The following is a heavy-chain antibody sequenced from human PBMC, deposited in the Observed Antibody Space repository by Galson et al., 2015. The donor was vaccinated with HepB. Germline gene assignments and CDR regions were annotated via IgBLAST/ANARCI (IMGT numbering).Heavy chain of an antibody. CDR3: AKRAGETYGPFDY. CDR1: GFTFSRYA. CDR2: ISGSGGST. Sequence: SPRLSCAASGFTFSRYAMSWVRQAPGKGLEWVSAISGSGGSTNHADSVKGRFTIPRDNSKNTLYLQMNSLRAEDTAVYYCAKRAGETYGPFDYWGQGTLVTVSS. J-gene: IGHJ4*02. V-gene: IGHV3-23*01. D-gene: IGHD3-10*01.